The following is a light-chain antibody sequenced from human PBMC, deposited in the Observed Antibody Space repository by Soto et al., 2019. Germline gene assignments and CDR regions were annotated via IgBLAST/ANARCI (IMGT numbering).Light chain of an antibody. V-gene: IGKV3-20*01. CDR3: QFGTMVST. Sequence: EIVLTQSPGTLSLSPGERATLSCRASQSVSDMYLAWYQQKPGQAPRLLIYGASRRATGIPDRFSGSGAGTDFTLTISRLEVEYFAVYYCQFGTMVSTFGQGPKV. CDR2: GAS. CDR1: QSVSDMY. J-gene: IGKJ1*01.